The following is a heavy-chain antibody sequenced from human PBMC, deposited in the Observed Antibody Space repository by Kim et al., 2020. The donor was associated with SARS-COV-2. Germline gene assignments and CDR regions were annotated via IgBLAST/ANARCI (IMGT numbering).Heavy chain of an antibody. D-gene: IGHD2-21*02. J-gene: IGHJ4*02. CDR3: ARDLFPYCGGDCYPL. Sequence: GGSLRLSCAASGFTFSSYEMNWVRQAPGKGLEWVSYISSSGSTIYYADSVKGRFTISRDNAKNSLYLQMNSLRAEDTAVYYCARDLFPYCGGDCYPLWGQGTLVTVSS. V-gene: IGHV3-48*03. CDR1: GFTFSSYE. CDR2: ISSSGSTI.